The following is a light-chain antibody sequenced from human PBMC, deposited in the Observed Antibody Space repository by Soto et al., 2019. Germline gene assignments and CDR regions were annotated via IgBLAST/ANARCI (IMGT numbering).Light chain of an antibody. CDR2: GAS. CDR3: QQYSNWPPVT. V-gene: IGKV3-15*01. CDR1: QSVGSK. J-gene: IGKJ4*01. Sequence: EIVLTQSPATLSLSPGERATLSCRASQSVGSKVAWYQQKPGQAPSLLIYGASTRASGIPLRFSGSGSGTEFTLTISSLQSEDFAVYYCQQYSNWPPVTFGGGTKVDIK.